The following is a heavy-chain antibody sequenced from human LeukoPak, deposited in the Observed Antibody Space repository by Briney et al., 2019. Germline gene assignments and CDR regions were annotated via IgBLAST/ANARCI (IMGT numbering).Heavy chain of an antibody. CDR1: GGSISNYF. CDR2: IYYSGSS. V-gene: IGHV4-59*08. Sequence: PSETLSLTCTVSGGSISNYFWSWIRQPPGKGLEWIGYIYYSGSSNYNPSLKSRLTISVDTSKNQFSLKLSSVTAADTAVYYCASGVDTAMVMDYWGQGTLVTVSS. D-gene: IGHD5-18*01. J-gene: IGHJ4*02. CDR3: ASGVDTAMVMDY.